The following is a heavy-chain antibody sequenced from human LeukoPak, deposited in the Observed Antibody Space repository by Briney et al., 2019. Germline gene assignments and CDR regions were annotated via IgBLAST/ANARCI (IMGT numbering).Heavy chain of an antibody. V-gene: IGHV4-39*01. CDR2: IYYSGST. Sequence: SETLSLTCTVSGGSISSSSHYWGWTRHPPGKGLEWIGSIYYSGSTYYNPSLKSRVTISVDTSKNQFSLNLSSVTAADTAVYYCARMSVDYTFDFWGQGTKVTVSS. CDR3: ARMSVDYTFDF. CDR1: GGSISSSSHY. D-gene: IGHD3/OR15-3a*01. J-gene: IGHJ3*01.